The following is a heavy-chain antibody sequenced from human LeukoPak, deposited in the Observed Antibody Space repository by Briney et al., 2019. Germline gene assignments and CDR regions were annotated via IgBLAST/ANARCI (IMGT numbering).Heavy chain of an antibody. CDR3: ARHRVVGASPFDY. Sequence: SETLTLTCTVSGGSISSYYWSWIRQPPGKGLEWIGYIYYSGSTNYNPSLKSRVTIPVDTSKNQFSLKLSSVTAADTAVYYCARHRVVGASPFDYWGQGTLVTVSS. V-gene: IGHV4-59*08. J-gene: IGHJ4*02. D-gene: IGHD1-26*01. CDR1: GGSISSYY. CDR2: IYYSGST.